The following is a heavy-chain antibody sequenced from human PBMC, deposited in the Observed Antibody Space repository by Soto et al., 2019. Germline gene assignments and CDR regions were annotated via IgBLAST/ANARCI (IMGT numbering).Heavy chain of an antibody. CDR2: IDGSGGTT. V-gene: IGHV3-23*01. Sequence: TGGSLRLSCAASGFPFSSTDMTWVRQAPGKGLEWVSTIDGSGGTTYYADSVKGRFTISRDSTRNSLYLNMDSLRVEDTATYYCVRGTPTPGLDIWGRGTTVTVSS. D-gene: IGHD1-7*01. CDR1: GFPFSSTD. CDR3: VRGTPTPGLDI. J-gene: IGHJ6*02.